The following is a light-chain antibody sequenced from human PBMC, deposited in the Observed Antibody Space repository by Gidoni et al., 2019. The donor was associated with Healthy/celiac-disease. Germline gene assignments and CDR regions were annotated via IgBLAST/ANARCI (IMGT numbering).Light chain of an antibody. V-gene: IGLV2-18*01. Sequence: QSALTQPPSVSGSTGQSVTISCTGTSSDVGSYNRVSWYQQPPGTAPKLMIYEVSNRPSGVPDRFSGSKSGNTASLPISGLQAEDEADYYCSLYTSSSTWVFGGGTKLTVL. J-gene: IGLJ3*02. CDR1: SSDVGSYNR. CDR2: EVS. CDR3: SLYTSSSTWV.